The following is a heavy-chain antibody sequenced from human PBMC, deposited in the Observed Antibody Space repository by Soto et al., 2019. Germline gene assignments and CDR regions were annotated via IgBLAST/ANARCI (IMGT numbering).Heavy chain of an antibody. D-gene: IGHD6-19*01. CDR3: ARSRRGAYSSGWYSPSGYYNYGIDV. J-gene: IGHJ6*02. V-gene: IGHV5-51*01. CDR2: IYPGDSDT. Sequence: PGASLKISCKASGYSFTTYWIGWGRQMPGKGLEWMGIIYPGDSDTKYSPSLQGQVSISADTSISTAYLQWTSLKASDTAMYYCARSRRGAYSSGWYSPSGYYNYGIDVWGQGTKVTVSS. CDR1: GYSFTTYW.